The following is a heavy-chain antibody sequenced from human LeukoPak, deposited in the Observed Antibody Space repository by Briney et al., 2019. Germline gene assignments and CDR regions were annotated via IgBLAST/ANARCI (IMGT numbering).Heavy chain of an antibody. Sequence: PGGSLRLSCAASGFTFSSYAMHWVRQAPGKGLEYVSAISSNGGSTYYANSVKGRFTISRDNSKNTLYLQMGSLRAEDMAVYYCARDRDYMDVWGKGTTVTVSS. J-gene: IGHJ6*03. V-gene: IGHV3-64*01. CDR3: ARDRDYMDV. CDR1: GFTFSSYA. CDR2: ISSNGGST.